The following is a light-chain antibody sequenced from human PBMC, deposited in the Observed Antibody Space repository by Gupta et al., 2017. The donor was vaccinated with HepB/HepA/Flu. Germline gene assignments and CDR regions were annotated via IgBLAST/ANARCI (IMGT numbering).Light chain of an antibody. V-gene: IGKV1-9*01. CDR1: QCSGSS. Sequence: DIQLTPSPSFLSASVGDRVTITCRASQCSGSSLGWYQQKPGRAPKFVIYAASTLQSGVPSRFSGSGSGTEFTLTISSLQPEDFATYYCQQLKSYPLTFGGGTKVEIK. CDR3: QQLKSYPLT. J-gene: IGKJ4*01. CDR2: AAS.